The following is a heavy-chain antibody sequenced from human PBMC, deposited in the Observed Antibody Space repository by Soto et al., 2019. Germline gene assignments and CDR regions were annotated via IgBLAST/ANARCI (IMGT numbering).Heavy chain of an antibody. Sequence: HGESLKISCKGSGYSFTSYWISWVRQMPGKGLEWMGRIDPSDSYTNYSPSFQGHVTISADKSISTAYLQWSSLKASDTAMYYCARHPPDYGDYYYYYGMDVWGQGTTVTVSS. D-gene: IGHD4-17*01. J-gene: IGHJ6*02. V-gene: IGHV5-10-1*01. CDR3: ARHPPDYGDYYYYYGMDV. CDR1: GYSFTSYW. CDR2: IDPSDSYT.